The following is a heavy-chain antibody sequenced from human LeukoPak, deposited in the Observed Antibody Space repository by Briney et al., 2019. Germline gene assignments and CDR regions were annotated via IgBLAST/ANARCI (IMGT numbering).Heavy chain of an antibody. CDR1: GYSITSGFS. V-gene: IGHV4-38-2*02. J-gene: IGHJ5*02. D-gene: IGHD3-16*01. CDR3: AREGAVPGIDP. CDR2: ISHSGST. Sequence: SETLSLTCAVFGYSITSGFSWGWIRQPPGKGLEWIGTISHSGSTDYKSTLESRLTISMDTSKNQFSLRLTSVTAADTAMYYCAREGAVPGIDPWGQGTLVTVSS.